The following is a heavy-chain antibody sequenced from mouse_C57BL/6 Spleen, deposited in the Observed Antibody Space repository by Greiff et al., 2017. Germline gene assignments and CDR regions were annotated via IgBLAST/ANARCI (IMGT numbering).Heavy chain of an antibody. CDR2: ISDGGSYT. D-gene: IGHD2-2*01. J-gene: IGHJ2*01. Sequence: EVQLVESGGGLVKPGGSLKLSCAASGFTFSSYAMSWVRQTPEKRLEWVATISDGGSYTYYPDNVKGRYTISRDNAQNNLYLQMSHLKSEDTAMYYGARGRRSYGYDSNYFDYWGQGTTLTVSS. CDR3: ARGRRSYGYDSNYFDY. CDR1: GFTFSSYA. V-gene: IGHV5-4*01.